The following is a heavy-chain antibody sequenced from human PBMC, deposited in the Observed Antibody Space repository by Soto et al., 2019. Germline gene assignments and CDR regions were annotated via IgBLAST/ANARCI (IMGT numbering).Heavy chain of an antibody. CDR2: IYYSGRT. CDR3: ARGHLGITTTGTWYDFDY. CDR1: GDSISSYY. Sequence: TLSLTCTVSGDSISSYYWTWIRQPPGKGLEYIGYIYYSGRTYYNPSLKSRVTISVDTSKNQFSLKLSSVTAADTAVYYCARGHLGITTTGTWYDFDYWGQGTLVTVSS. V-gene: IGHV4-59*01. J-gene: IGHJ4*02. D-gene: IGHD2-15*01.